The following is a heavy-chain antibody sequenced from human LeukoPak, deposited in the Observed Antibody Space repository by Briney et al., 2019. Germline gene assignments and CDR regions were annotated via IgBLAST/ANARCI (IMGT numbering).Heavy chain of an antibody. CDR1: GGTFSSYA. J-gene: IGHJ6*02. V-gene: IGHV1-69*04. CDR2: IIPILGIA. D-gene: IGHD6-19*01. CDR3: ARTGQHDQWLVDGPRHYYYYGMDV. Sequence: GASVKVSCKASGGTFSSYAISWVRQAPGQGLEWMGRIIPILGIANYAQKFQGRVTIIADKSTSTAYMELSSLRSEDTAVYYCARTGQHDQWLVDGPRHYYYYGMDVWGQGTTVTVSS.